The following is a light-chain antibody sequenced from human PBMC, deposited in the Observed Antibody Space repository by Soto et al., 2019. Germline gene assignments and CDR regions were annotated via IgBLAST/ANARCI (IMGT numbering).Light chain of an antibody. CDR1: TGTVTSGHY. CDR2: DTN. V-gene: IGLV7-46*01. J-gene: IGLJ2*01. CDR3: VPSYNGVRYVV. Sequence: QTVVTQEPSLTVSPGGTVTLTCGSSTGTVTSGHYPYWFQQKPGQAPRTLIYDTNNKHSWTPDRFSGSFLGTKAALTISGPQPEDEAEYYCVPSYNGVRYVVFGGGTKLTVL.